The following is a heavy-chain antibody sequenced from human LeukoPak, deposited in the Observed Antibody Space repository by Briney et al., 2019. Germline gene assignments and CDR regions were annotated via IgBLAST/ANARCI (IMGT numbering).Heavy chain of an antibody. D-gene: IGHD2-15*01. Sequence: SETLSLTCAVSGGSISSGGYSWSWIRQPPGKGLEWIGYIYHSGSTYYNPSLKSRVTISVDRSKNQSSLKLSSVTAADTAVYYCARVSGGNWFDPWGQGTLVTVSS. CDR3: ARVSGGNWFDP. J-gene: IGHJ5*02. CDR2: IYHSGST. CDR1: GGSISSGGYS. V-gene: IGHV4-30-2*01.